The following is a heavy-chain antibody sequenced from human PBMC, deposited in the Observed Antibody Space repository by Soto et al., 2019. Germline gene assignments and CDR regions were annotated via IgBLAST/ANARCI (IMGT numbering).Heavy chain of an antibody. D-gene: IGHD2-8*01. CDR1: GFTFTSSA. Sequence: QMQLEQSGPEVKKPGTSVKVSCKASGFTFTSSAFQWVRQARGQRLEWIGWIAVGSGYTNYAQRFQDRVTLTRDMSTATTYMELSRLTSEDTXXXXCAADATAWQQMVPSDYWGQGTL. CDR3: AADATAWQQMVPSDY. V-gene: IGHV1-58*01. J-gene: IGHJ4*02. CDR2: IAVGSGYT.